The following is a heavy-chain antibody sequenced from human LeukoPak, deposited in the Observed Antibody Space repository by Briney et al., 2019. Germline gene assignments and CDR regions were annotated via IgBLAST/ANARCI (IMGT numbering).Heavy chain of an antibody. V-gene: IGHV3-23*01. Sequence: GGSLRLSCAASGFIFNNYGLIWVRQAPGKGLEWVSAISKGGGGTNYADFVKGRFTISRDNSKNTLFLQMNSLRAEDTALYYCAKGSSGYFVDLWGQGTLVTVSS. CDR1: GFIFNNYG. J-gene: IGHJ5*02. CDR2: ISKGGGGT. D-gene: IGHD3-22*01. CDR3: AKGSSGYFVDL.